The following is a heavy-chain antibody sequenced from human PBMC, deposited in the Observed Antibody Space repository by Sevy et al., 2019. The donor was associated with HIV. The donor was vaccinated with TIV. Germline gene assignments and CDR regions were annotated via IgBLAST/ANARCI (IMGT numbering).Heavy chain of an antibody. CDR1: GFTFSSYG. D-gene: IGHD3-22*01. CDR3: ARDSLYYYDSSGYPYYFDY. CDR2: IWYDGSNK. J-gene: IGHJ4*02. V-gene: IGHV3-33*01. Sequence: GGSLRLSCAASGFTFSSYGMHWVRQAPGKGLEWVAVIWYDGSNKYYAYSVKGRFTISRDKSKNTLYLQMNSLRAEDTAVYYCARDSLYYYDSSGYPYYFDYWGQGTLVTVSS.